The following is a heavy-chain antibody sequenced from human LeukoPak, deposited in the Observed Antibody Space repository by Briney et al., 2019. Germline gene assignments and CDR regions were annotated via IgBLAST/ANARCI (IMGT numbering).Heavy chain of an antibody. J-gene: IGHJ4*02. Sequence: GRSLRLSCADSGFTFSSHWMHWVRQAPGKGLVWVSRIKYDASSTSYADSVKGRFTISRDNAKNTLYLQMNSLRAEDTAVYYCATGPNTSPFDYWGQGTLVTVSS. D-gene: IGHD2-2*01. CDR2: IKYDASST. CDR3: ATGPNTSPFDY. CDR1: GFTFSSHW. V-gene: IGHV3-74*01.